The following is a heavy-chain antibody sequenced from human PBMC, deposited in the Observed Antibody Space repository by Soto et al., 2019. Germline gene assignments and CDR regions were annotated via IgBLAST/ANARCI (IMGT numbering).Heavy chain of an antibody. CDR2: IYYSGSA. V-gene: IGHV4-30-4*01. Sequence: PSETLSLTCTVTDDSISSGDYYWSWIRQPPGKGLEWIGYIYYSGSAYYNPSLKSRVSMSVDTSKKQFSLKLSSVTAADTAVYYCARVEFYNSWFDPWGQGTLVTAPQ. J-gene: IGHJ5*02. D-gene: IGHD3-10*01. CDR3: ARVEFYNSWFDP. CDR1: DDSISSGDYY.